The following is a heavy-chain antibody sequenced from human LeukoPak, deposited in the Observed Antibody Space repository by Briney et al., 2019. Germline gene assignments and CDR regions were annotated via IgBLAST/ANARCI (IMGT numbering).Heavy chain of an antibody. Sequence: SETLSLTCSVSGVSIDNYYWSWIRRPPGEGLEWIGHIFYSGRTKYNPSLKSRVTISVDTSKKQFSLQLSSVTAADTAVYFCAGGLRWSPFEIWDQGTMVTVSS. D-gene: IGHD4-23*01. V-gene: IGHV4-59*12. CDR1: GVSIDNYY. CDR2: IFYSGRT. CDR3: AGGLRWSPFEI. J-gene: IGHJ3*02.